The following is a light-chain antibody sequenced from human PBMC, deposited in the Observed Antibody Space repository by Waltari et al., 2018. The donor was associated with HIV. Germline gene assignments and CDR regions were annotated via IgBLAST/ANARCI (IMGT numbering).Light chain of an antibody. V-gene: IGLV1-47*01. Sequence: QSVLTQPPSASGTPGQRVTLSCSGSNSHLGRKDVYWFQHLPGTAPKLLIYRTNQRRSGVPDRFSGSKSGTSASLAISGLRSDDEADYYCAAWDDTLSSYVFGTGTTVTV. CDR1: NSHLGRKD. J-gene: IGLJ1*01. CDR2: RTN. CDR3: AAWDDTLSSYV.